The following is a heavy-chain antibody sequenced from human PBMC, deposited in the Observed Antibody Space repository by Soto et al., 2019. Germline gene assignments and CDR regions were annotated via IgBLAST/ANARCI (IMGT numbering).Heavy chain of an antibody. D-gene: IGHD3-16*01. Sequence: VKVSCKASGGTISSYAISWVRQAPGQGLEWMGGIIPIFGKANYAQKFQGRVTITADNSTSTAYMELSSLRSEATAVYYCARGSHTFSSNWFDPCGQRPLGTVSS. CDR2: IIPIFGKA. J-gene: IGHJ5*02. CDR1: GGTISSYA. V-gene: IGHV1-69*10. CDR3: ARGSHTFSSNWFDP.